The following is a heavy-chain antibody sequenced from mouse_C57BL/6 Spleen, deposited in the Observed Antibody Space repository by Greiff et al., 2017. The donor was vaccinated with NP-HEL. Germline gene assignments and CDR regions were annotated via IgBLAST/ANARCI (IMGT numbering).Heavy chain of an antibody. CDR2: IDPETGGT. V-gene: IGHV1-15*01. Sequence: VQLQQSGAELVRPGASVTLSCKASGYTFTDYEMHWVKQTPVHGLEWIGAIDPETGGTAYNQKFKGKAILTADKSSSTAYMELRSLTSEDSAVYYCTRRESHGAMDYWGQGTSVTVSS. D-gene: IGHD6-2*01. CDR1: GYTFTDYE. CDR3: TRRESHGAMDY. J-gene: IGHJ4*01.